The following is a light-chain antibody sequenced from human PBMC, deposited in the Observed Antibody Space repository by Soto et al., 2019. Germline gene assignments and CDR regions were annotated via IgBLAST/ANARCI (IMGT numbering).Light chain of an antibody. CDR3: QQYNKWPPYT. CDR1: QSVSTN. CDR2: AAS. J-gene: IGKJ2*01. Sequence: EIVMTQSPVTLSVSPGDRAALSCRASQSVSTNLAWYQQKPGQPPRLLIYAASTRATGVPARFSGSGSGTEFTLTISSLQSEDFAVYFCQQYNKWPPYTFGPGTKLEIK. V-gene: IGKV3-15*01.